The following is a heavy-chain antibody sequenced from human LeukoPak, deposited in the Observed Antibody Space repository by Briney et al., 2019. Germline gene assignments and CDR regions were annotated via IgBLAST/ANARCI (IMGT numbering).Heavy chain of an antibody. J-gene: IGHJ4*02. Sequence: ASVNLSFKCSGYTFTIYDITWGRQATGQGHEWMGWMNPNSGNTSYAQKFQGRGTMTRNNSMITAYMEHSSLRSEDTAVYYCARGRNIVVVVAATPLGYWGQGTLVTVSS. V-gene: IGHV1-8*01. CDR2: MNPNSGNT. CDR3: ARGRNIVVVVAATPLGY. D-gene: IGHD2-15*01. CDR1: GYTFTIYD.